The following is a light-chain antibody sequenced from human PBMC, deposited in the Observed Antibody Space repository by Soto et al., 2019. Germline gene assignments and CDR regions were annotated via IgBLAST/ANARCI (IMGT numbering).Light chain of an antibody. CDR3: HQYDTSPRT. Sequence: IVMTHSPATLSVSAGEVATVSFRAIQSVSSHLAWYQHKPGQAPRILIYAASSRATGIPDRFSGSGSGTDFTLTISRLEPEDFAVYYCHQYDTSPRTFGQGTKVDIK. J-gene: IGKJ1*01. CDR2: AAS. CDR1: QSVSSH. V-gene: IGKV3-20*01.